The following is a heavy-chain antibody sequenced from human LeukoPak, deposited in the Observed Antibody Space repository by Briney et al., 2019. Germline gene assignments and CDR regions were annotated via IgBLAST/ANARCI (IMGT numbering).Heavy chain of an antibody. CDR1: GFTFSSYS. CDR2: ISSSSSYI. D-gene: IGHD2-2*01. CDR3: ARDRVVVPAAIGWFDP. J-gene: IGHJ5*02. Sequence: GGSLRLSCAASGFTFSSYSMNWVRQAPGKGLEWVSSISSSSSYIYYADSVKGRFTISRDNAKNSLYLQMNSLRAEDTAVHYCARDRVVVPAAIGWFDPWGQGTLVTVSS. V-gene: IGHV3-21*01.